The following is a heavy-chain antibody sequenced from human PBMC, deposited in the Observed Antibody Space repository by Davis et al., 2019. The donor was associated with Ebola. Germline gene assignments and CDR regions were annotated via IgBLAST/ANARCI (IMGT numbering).Heavy chain of an antibody. J-gene: IGHJ5*02. D-gene: IGHD6-19*01. CDR1: GYTFTGYY. CDR2: INPNSGGT. CDR3: AGEYLYSSGWYWFDP. V-gene: IGHV1-2*06. Sequence: AASVKVSCKASGYTFTGYYMHWVRQAPGQGLEWMGRINPNSGGTNYAQKFQGRVTMTTDTSTSTAYMELRSLRSDDTAVYYCAGEYLYSSGWYWFDPWGQGTLVTVSS.